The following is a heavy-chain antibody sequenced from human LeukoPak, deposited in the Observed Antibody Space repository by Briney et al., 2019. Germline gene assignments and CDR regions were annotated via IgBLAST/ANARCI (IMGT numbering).Heavy chain of an antibody. Sequence: SETLSLTCTVSGGSISSYYWSWIWQPAGKGLEWIGRMYTSGSTDYNPSLKSRVTMSVDTSKNQFSLKLSSVTAADTAVYYCASYTRYGAYFDYWGQGTLVTVSS. CDR1: GGSISSYY. J-gene: IGHJ4*02. V-gene: IGHV4-4*07. CDR3: ASYTRYGAYFDY. D-gene: IGHD1-26*01. CDR2: MYTSGST.